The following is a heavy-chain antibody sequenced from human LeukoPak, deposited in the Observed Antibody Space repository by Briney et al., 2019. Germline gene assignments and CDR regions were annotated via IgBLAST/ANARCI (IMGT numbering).Heavy chain of an antibody. J-gene: IGHJ2*01. CDR3: ARDPVVAATSMQFDWYFDL. V-gene: IGHV4-38-2*02. CDR2: ISHSGSP. D-gene: IGHD2-15*01. Sequence: PGGSLTLSCAASGFTFSSYWMSWVRQAPGKGLEWIGSISHSGSPYYNPSLKSRVTISVHTSKNQFSLKLSSVTAADTAVYYCARDPVVAATSMQFDWYFDLWGRGTLVTVSS. CDR1: GFTFSSYW.